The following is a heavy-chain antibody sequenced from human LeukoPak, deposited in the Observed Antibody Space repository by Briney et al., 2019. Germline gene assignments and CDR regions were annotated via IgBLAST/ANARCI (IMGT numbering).Heavy chain of an antibody. V-gene: IGHV3-74*01. CDR2: ITNDGTAT. CDR3: ATVSEY. J-gene: IGHJ4*02. Sequence: GGSLRLSCAASGFTFNYFWMHWVRQVPGKGLGWVSGITNDGTATYYVDSVKGRFTISRDNAKNTVYLQMNGLRAEDTTVYYCATVSEYWGQGTMVTVSS. CDR1: GFTFNYFW.